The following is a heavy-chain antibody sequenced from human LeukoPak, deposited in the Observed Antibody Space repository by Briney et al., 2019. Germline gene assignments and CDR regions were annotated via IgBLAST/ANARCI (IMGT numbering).Heavy chain of an antibody. D-gene: IGHD3-9*01. V-gene: IGHV3-23*01. J-gene: IGHJ3*02. Sequence: GGSLRLSCAASGFTFSSYAMSWVRQAPGKGLEWVSAISGSGGSTYYADSVKGRFTISRDNSKNTLYLQMNSLRAEDTAVYYCAKGSPLYDILTSDAFVIWGQGTMVTVSS. CDR1: GFTFSSYA. CDR3: AKGSPLYDILTSDAFVI. CDR2: ISGSGGST.